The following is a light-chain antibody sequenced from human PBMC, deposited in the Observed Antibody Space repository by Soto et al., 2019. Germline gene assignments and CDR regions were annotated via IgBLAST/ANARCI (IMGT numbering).Light chain of an antibody. CDR1: NSNVGAYNY. CDR3: TSYAGTYSFFYV. CDR2: EVS. Sequence: QSALTQPPSAAGSPGQSVTNPCTGTNSNVGAYNYVSWYQQLPGKAPKLIIYEVSKRPSGVPDRFSGSKSGNTASLTVSGLQAEDEADYYCTSYAGTYSFFYVFGTGTKVTVL. V-gene: IGLV2-8*01. J-gene: IGLJ1*01.